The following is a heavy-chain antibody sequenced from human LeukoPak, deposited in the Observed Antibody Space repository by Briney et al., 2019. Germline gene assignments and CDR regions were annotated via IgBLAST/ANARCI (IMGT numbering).Heavy chain of an antibody. D-gene: IGHD2-2*01. V-gene: IGHV4-4*02. CDR2: IYHSGST. Sequence: PSETLSLTCAVSGGSISSSNCWSWVRQPPGKGLEWIGEIYHSGSTNYNPSLKSRVTISVDKSKNQFSLKLSSVTAADTAVYYCASLFVVVPAATGRSYWGQGTLVTVSS. J-gene: IGHJ4*02. CDR3: ASLFVVVPAATGRSY. CDR1: GGSISSSNC.